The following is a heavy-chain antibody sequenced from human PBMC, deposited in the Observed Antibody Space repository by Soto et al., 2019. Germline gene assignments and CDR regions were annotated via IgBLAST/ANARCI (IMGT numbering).Heavy chain of an antibody. D-gene: IGHD3-10*01. CDR3: VRDLDGSGSYYTDF. Sequence: ASVKVSCKASGYMFISYGINWVRQAPGQGLEWMGWISAHNGNTKYVQKFQGRVTMTTDTSTSTAYMEMRSLRSDDTAVYYCVRDLDGSGSYYTDFWGPGTLVTVSS. V-gene: IGHV1-18*01. J-gene: IGHJ4*02. CDR1: GYMFISYG. CDR2: ISAHNGNT.